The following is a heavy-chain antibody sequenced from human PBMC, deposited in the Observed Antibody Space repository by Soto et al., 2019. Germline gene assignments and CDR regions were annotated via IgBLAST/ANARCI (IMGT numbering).Heavy chain of an antibody. CDR3: ASGRVVIDVDYYGMDV. Sequence: SVKVSCKASGGTFSSYAISWVRQAPGQGLEWMGGIIPIFGTANYAQKFQGRVTITADESTSTAYMELSSLRSEDTAVYYCASGRVVIDVDYYGMDVWGQGTTVTVYS. V-gene: IGHV1-69*13. J-gene: IGHJ6*02. D-gene: IGHD3-3*01. CDR2: IIPIFGTA. CDR1: GGTFSSYA.